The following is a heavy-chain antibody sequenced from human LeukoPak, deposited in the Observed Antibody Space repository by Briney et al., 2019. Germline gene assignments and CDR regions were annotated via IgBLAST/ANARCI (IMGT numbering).Heavy chain of an antibody. V-gene: IGHV3-23*01. CDR1: EFTFNNYA. Sequence: GGSLRLSCAASEFTFNNYAMSWVRQAPGKGLEWVSTISGSGGSTYYADSVKGRFTISRDNSKNTLYLQMNSLRAEDTAVYYCAKDLKPKVTTVLFDYWGQGTLVTVSS. CDR3: AKDLKPKVTTVLFDY. D-gene: IGHD4-11*01. CDR2: ISGSGGST. J-gene: IGHJ4*02.